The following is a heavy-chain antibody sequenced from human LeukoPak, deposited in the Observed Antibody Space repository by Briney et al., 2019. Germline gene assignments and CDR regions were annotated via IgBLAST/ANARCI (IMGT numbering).Heavy chain of an antibody. D-gene: IGHD1-26*01. V-gene: IGHV3-23*01. Sequence: GGSLRLSCTTSGFTFASYAMSWVRQAPGKGLEWVSGISGSSGRTSYADSVKGRFTISRDNSKNTLHLQLNSLRLEDTAIYYCAKDDSVGGTTTPCWGQGTLVTVSS. CDR2: ISGSSGRT. J-gene: IGHJ4*02. CDR1: GFTFASYA. CDR3: AKDDSVGGTTTPC.